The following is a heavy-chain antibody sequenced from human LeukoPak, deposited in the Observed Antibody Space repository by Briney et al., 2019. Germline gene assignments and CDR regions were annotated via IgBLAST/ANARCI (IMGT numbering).Heavy chain of an antibody. CDR2: IYFSGNT. CDR1: GGSISSSSYY. CDR3: ARDYRDDAFDI. V-gene: IGHV4-39*07. D-gene: IGHD3-16*02. J-gene: IGHJ3*02. Sequence: PSETLSLTCTVSGGSISSSSYYWGWIRQPPGKGLEWIGKIYFSGNTHCNPSLKSRVAISVDTSKNQFSLNVRSVTAADTAVYYCARDYRDDAFDIWGQGTMVTVSS.